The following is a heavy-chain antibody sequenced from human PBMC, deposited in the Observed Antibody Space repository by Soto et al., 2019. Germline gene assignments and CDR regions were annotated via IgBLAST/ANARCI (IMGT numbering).Heavy chain of an antibody. CDR3: TRRGSYSYYYGMDV. V-gene: IGHV3-49*03. D-gene: IGHD3-16*01. Sequence: PGESLRLSCTASGFTFGDYAMTWFRQAPGKGLEWVGFIRSKTYSGTTEYAASVKGRFTISRDDSKSIAYLQMNSLKTDDTAVYYCTRRGSYSYYYGMDVWGHGTTVTVSS. J-gene: IGHJ6*02. CDR1: GFTFGDYA. CDR2: IRSKTYSGTT.